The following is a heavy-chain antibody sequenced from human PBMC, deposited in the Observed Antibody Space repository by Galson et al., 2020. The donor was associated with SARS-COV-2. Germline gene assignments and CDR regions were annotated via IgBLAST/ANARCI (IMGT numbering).Heavy chain of an antibody. V-gene: IGHV3-74*01. J-gene: IGHJ4*02. CDR3: ARSGYCTNGVCFIDY. Sequence: GGSLRLSCAASGLTFSSYRMHWVRQAPGKGLVWVSRNNSHGSSTSYADSVKGRFTIPRDNAKNTLYLQMNSLRAEDKAVYYCARSGYCTNGVCFIDYWGQGTLVTVSS. CDR2: NNSHGSST. CDR1: GLTFSSYR. D-gene: IGHD2-8*01.